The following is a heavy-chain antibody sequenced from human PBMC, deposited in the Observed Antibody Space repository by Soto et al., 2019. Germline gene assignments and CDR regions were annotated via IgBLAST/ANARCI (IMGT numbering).Heavy chain of an antibody. CDR1: GYTFTSYG. D-gene: IGHD3-22*01. V-gene: IGHV1-18*01. CDR3: ARSEYYYDSSGYYFSY. CDR2: ISAYNGNT. J-gene: IGHJ4*02. Sequence: ASVKVSCKASGYTFTSYGISWVRQAPGQGLEWMGWISAYNGNTNYAQKLQGRVTMTTDTSTSTAYMELRSLRSDDTAVYYCARSEYYYDSSGYYFSYWGQGTLVTVSS.